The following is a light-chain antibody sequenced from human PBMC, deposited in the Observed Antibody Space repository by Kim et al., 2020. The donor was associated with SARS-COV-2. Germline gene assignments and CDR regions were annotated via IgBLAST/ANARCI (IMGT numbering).Light chain of an antibody. J-gene: IGLJ2*01. CDR1: SLRRYY. CDR2: GKN. CDR3: NSWDSSTNHVV. Sequence: SSELTQDPAVSVALGQTVRITCQGDSLRRYYATWYQQNPGQAPVLVIYGKNNRPSGIPDRFSGSSSGNTASLTIPGAQAEAEAAYYCNSWDSSTNHVVFG. V-gene: IGLV3-19*01.